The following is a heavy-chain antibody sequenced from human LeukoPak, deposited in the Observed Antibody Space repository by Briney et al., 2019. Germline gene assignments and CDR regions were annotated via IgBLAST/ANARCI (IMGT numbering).Heavy chain of an antibody. CDR2: IGTAGDT. V-gene: IGHV3-13*04. D-gene: IGHD3-9*01. J-gene: IGHJ6*02. CDR3: ARGVDILTGYHYIPSGGMDV. CDR1: GFTFSSYD. Sequence: PRGSLRLSCAASGFTFSSYDMRCVRQATGKGLEWVSAIGTAGDTYYPGSVKGRFTISRENAKNSLYLQMNSLRAGDTAVYYCARGVDILTGYHYIPSGGMDVWGQGTTVTVSS.